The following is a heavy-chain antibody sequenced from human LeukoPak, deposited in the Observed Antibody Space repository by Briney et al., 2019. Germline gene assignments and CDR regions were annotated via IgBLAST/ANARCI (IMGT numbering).Heavy chain of an antibody. CDR3: VRGGYRGFDYEY. Sequence: GESLRLSCAASGFTFSTYSMNWLRLAPGKGLEWVSSISPDSNYKYYVDSVKGRFTISRDNAKNSLYLQMNSLRAEDTAVYYCVRGGYRGFDYEYWGQGTLVTVSS. J-gene: IGHJ4*02. CDR1: GFTFSTYS. CDR2: ISPDSNYK. D-gene: IGHD5-12*01. V-gene: IGHV3-21*01.